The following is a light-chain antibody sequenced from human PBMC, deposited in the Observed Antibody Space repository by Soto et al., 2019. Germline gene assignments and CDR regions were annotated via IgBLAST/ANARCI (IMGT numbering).Light chain of an antibody. J-gene: IGKJ1*01. CDR2: DAS. V-gene: IGKV3-11*01. Sequence: EIVLTQSPDALSLYPGERATLSCRASQSVGSSLAWYQQKPGQAPRFLIYDASNRATGIPARFIGSGSGTDFTLTISSLEPEDFAVYYCQQGSNWPRTFGQGTKV. CDR1: QSVGSS. CDR3: QQGSNWPRT.